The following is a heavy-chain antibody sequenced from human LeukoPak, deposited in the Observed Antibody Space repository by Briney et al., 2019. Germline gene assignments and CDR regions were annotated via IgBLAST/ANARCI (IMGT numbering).Heavy chain of an antibody. J-gene: IGHJ3*02. V-gene: IGHV3-23*01. CDR1: GFSLSGNA. CDR2: IGPDDAT. CDR3: AKGNLQLGQDACDI. Sequence: GGSLRLSCAASGFSLSGNAVSWVRQAPGRRPEWVAGIGPDDATFYPASVRGRFTISRDTSQNTMYLQMNSLRAEDTALYYCAKGNLQLGQDACDIWGQGTMVTVSS. D-gene: IGHD5-18*01.